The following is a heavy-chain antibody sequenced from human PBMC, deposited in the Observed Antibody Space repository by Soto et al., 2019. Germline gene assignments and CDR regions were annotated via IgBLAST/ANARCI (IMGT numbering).Heavy chain of an antibody. J-gene: IGHJ6*02. V-gene: IGHV1-18*01. Sequence: QVQLVQSGAEVKKPGASVKVSCKASGYTFTSYGISWVRQAPGQGLEWMGWISGYNGNTNYAQKLQGRVTMTTDTSTSNAYMELRSLRSDDTAVYYCARDSSSWYYYYGMDVWGQGTTVTVSS. D-gene: IGHD6-13*01. CDR3: ARDSSSWYYYYGMDV. CDR1: GYTFTSYG. CDR2: ISGYNGNT.